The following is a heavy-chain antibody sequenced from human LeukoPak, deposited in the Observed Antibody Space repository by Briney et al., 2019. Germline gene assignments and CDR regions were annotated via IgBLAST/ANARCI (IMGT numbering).Heavy chain of an antibody. Sequence: GASVKVSCKASGGTFSSYTISWVRQAPGQGLEWMGRIIPILGIANYAQKFQGRVTITADKSTSTACMELSSLRSEDTAVYYCARDRGSITMIASPGYYFDYWGQGTLVTVSS. CDR1: GGTFSSYT. J-gene: IGHJ4*02. CDR3: ARDRGSITMIASPGYYFDY. D-gene: IGHD3-22*01. CDR2: IIPILGIA. V-gene: IGHV1-69*04.